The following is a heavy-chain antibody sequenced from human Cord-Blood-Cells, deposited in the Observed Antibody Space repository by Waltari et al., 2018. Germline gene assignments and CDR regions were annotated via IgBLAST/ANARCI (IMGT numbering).Heavy chain of an antibody. D-gene: IGHD2-2*01. V-gene: IGHV1-24*01. CDR1: GYTITELS. Sequence: QVQPVQSGAEVTTPAASVKFACKVSGYTITELSMPWFRQAPGKGLEWMGGFDPEDGETIYAQKFQGRVTMTEDTSTDTAYMELSSLRSEDTAVYYWATDPRYCSSTSCYDYWGQGTLVTVSS. J-gene: IGHJ4*02. CDR3: ATDPRYCSSTSCYDY. CDR2: FDPEDGET.